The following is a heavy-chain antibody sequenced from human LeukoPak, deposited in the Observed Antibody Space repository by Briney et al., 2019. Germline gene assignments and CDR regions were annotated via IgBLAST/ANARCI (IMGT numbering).Heavy chain of an antibody. Sequence: SETLSLTCTVSGGSISSYYWSWIRQPPGKGLEWIGYIYYSGSTNYNPSLKSRVTISVDTSKNQFSLKLSSVTAADTAVYFCARDSRRELLHAFDIWGQGTMVTVSS. V-gene: IGHV4-59*01. J-gene: IGHJ3*02. CDR2: IYYSGST. CDR1: GGSISSYY. CDR3: ARDSRRELLHAFDI. D-gene: IGHD1-26*01.